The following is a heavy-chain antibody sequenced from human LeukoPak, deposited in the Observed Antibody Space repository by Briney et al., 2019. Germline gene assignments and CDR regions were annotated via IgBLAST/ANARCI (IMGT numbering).Heavy chain of an antibody. J-gene: IGHJ4*02. CDR2: FDPEDGET. CDR1: GYTLTELS. V-gene: IGHV1-24*01. D-gene: IGHD3-10*01. CDR3: ATAPVLLWFGKFDY. Sequence: ASVKVSCKVSGYTLTELSMHWVRQAPGKGLEWMGGFDPEDGETIYAQKFQGRVTMTEDTSTDTAHMELSSLRSEDTAVYYCATAPVLLWFGKFDYWGQGTLVTVSS.